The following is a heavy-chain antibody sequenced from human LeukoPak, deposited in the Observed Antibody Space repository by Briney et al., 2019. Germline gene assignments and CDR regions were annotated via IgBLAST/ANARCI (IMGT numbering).Heavy chain of an antibody. V-gene: IGHV1-24*01. J-gene: IGHJ2*01. Sequence: GASVKVSCKVSGYTLTELSMHWVRQAPGKGLEWMGGFDPEDGETIYAQKFQGRVTMTEDTSTDTAYMELSSLRSEDTAVYYCATDVRIFGVFPGYIDLWGRGTLVTVSS. CDR2: FDPEDGET. CDR3: ATDVRIFGVFPGYIDL. CDR1: GYTLTELS. D-gene: IGHD3-3*01.